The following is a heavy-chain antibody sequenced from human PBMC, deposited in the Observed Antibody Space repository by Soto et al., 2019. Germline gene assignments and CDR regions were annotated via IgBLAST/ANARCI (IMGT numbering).Heavy chain of an antibody. D-gene: IGHD2-2*01. CDR2: INPGNGDT. Sequence: ASVKVSCKSSGYSVTKYGLHWVRQAPGQRLEWMGWINPGNGDTKYSQKFQGRVTITRDTSATTAYMELSSLRSEDSAVFYCERTDCSSTSCYNYYYYGMDVWGKGTTVTVSS. CDR3: ERTDCSSTSCYNYYYYGMDV. J-gene: IGHJ6*04. V-gene: IGHV1-3*01. CDR1: GYSVTKYG.